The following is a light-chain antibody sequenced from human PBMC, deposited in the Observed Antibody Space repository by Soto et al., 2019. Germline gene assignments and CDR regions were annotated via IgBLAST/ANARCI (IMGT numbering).Light chain of an antibody. CDR2: RIF. J-gene: IGKJ1*01. Sequence: TVLTQSPGTLSLSPGETVTLSCRASQSVSGYLDWFHQKPGQAPRLVLLRIFTRAIGVPARFSGSGSETEFTLTISGLQSEDSGVYYCLQHCSWPWTFGQGTKVEIK. CDR1: QSVSGY. V-gene: IGKV3-15*01. CDR3: LQHCSWPWT.